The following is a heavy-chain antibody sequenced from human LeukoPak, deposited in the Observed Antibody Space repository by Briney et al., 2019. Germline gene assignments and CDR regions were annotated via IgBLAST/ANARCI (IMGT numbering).Heavy chain of an antibody. J-gene: IGHJ4*02. D-gene: IGHD6-13*01. V-gene: IGHV3-9*01. CDR3: AKDPSSSWYYFDY. CDR1: GFTFDDYA. CDR2: ISWNSGSI. Sequence: GGSLRLSCAASGFTFDDYAMHWVRQAPGKGLEWVSGISWNSGSIGYADSVKGRFTISRDNAKNSLYLQMNSLRAEDTALYYCAKDPSSSWYYFDYWAREPWSPSPQ.